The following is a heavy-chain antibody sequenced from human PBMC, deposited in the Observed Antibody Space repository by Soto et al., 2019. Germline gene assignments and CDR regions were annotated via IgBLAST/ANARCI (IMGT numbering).Heavy chain of an antibody. Sequence: QITLKESGPTLLKPTQTLTLTCTFSGFSLSTSHMGVGWIRQPPGKTLEWLTLIYWDDDKRSSPSLNSRLTITKDTSKNQVVLTMTNMDPVDTATYYCVHVFNSNSGSYRYFDYWGQGTLVTVSS. CDR3: VHVFNSNSGSYRYFDY. CDR1: GFSLSTSHMG. CDR2: IYWDDDK. V-gene: IGHV2-5*02. J-gene: IGHJ4*02. D-gene: IGHD3-16*02.